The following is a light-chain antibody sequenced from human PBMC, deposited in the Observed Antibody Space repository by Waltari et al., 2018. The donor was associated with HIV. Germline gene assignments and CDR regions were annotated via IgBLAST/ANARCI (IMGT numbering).Light chain of an antibody. CDR3: GTWDNSLSAWV. V-gene: IGLV1-51*01. CDR1: SSNIGKNS. Sequence: QSVLTQPPSVSAAPGQKVTISCSGRSSNIGKNSVSWYQQLPGTAPKLVIYDNAKRPSGIPDRFSGAKSGTSATLGITGLQTGDEADYYCGTWDNSLSAWVFGGGTKLTVL. J-gene: IGLJ3*02. CDR2: DNA.